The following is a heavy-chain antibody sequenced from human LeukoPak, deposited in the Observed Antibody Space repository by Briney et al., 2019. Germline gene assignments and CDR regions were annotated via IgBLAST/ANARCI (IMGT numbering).Heavy chain of an antibody. J-gene: IGHJ5*02. V-gene: IGHV3-21*01. D-gene: IGHD1-26*01. Sequence: GGSLRLSCAASGFTFSSYSMNWVRQAPGKGLEWVSSISSSSSYIYYADSVKGRFTISRDNAKNSLYLQMNSLRAEDTAVYYCARGTIVGATPNWFDPWGQGTLVTVSS. CDR1: GFTFSSYS. CDR2: ISSSSSYI. CDR3: ARGTIVGATPNWFDP.